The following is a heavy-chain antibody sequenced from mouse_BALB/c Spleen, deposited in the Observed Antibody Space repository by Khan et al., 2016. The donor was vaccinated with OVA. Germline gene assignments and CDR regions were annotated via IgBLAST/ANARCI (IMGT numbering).Heavy chain of an antibody. J-gene: IGHJ3*01. CDR1: GYTFTSYW. CDR3: TRRNWDVAWFAY. Sequence: VRLQQSGTVLARPGASVKMSCKASGYTFTSYWMPWVKQRPGQGLEWMGDIYPGNTDTNYNQKFKGKAKLTAVTSTSTAYMELSSLTNEDSAVYYCTRRNWDVAWFAYWGQGTLVTVSA. CDR2: IYPGNTDT. D-gene: IGHD4-1*01. V-gene: IGHV1-5*01.